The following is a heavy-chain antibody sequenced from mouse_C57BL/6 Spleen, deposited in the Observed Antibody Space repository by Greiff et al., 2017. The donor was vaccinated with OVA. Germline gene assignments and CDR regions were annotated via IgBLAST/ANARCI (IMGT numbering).Heavy chain of an antibody. J-gene: IGHJ4*01. CDR1: GYTFTSYW. CDR2: IDPSDSYT. Sequence: QVQLKQPGAELVRPGTSVKLSCKASGYTFTSYWMHWVKQRPGQGLEWIGVIDPSDSYTNYNQKFKGKATLTVDTSSSTAYMQLSSLTSEDSAVYYCARRSPPAMDYWGQGTSVTVSS. V-gene: IGHV1-59*01. CDR3: ARRSPPAMDY.